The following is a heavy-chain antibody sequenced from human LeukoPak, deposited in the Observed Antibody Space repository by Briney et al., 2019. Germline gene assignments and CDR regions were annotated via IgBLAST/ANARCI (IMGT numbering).Heavy chain of an antibody. J-gene: IGHJ4*02. CDR1: GFTFDDYG. CDR3: ARSKWNAFDY. V-gene: IGHV3-20*04. Sequence: GGSLRLSCAASGFTFDDYGMSWVRQAPGKGLEWVSGINWNGGSTGYADSVKGRFTISRDDSKNTLYLQMDSLRAEDTAVYYCARSKWNAFDYWGQGTLVTVSS. D-gene: IGHD1-1*01. CDR2: INWNGGST.